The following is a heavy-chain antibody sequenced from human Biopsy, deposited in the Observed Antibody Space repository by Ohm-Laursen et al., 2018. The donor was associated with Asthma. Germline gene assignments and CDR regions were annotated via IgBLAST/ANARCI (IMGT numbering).Heavy chain of an antibody. CDR1: GYIFISFA. CDR2: SNAGNGNT. CDR3: ARTYYDFLTGQVNDAFDI. J-gene: IGHJ3*02. Sequence: ASVKPSCKAYGYIFISFAIHWVRQAPGQRLESMGWSNAGNGNTKYSQKFQGRVTITRDTSASTAYMELSSLRSEDTAVYYCARTYYDFLTGQVNDAFDIWGQGTMVTVSS. V-gene: IGHV1-3*01. D-gene: IGHD3-9*01.